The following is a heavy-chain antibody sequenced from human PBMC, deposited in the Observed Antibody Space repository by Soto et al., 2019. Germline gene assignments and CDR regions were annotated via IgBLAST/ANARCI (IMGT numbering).Heavy chain of an antibody. J-gene: IGHJ6*03. CDR1: GFTVSSNY. CDR3: ARDRGLRNYYYYMDV. CDR2: IYSAGST. V-gene: IGHV3-66*01. D-gene: IGHD5-12*01. Sequence: PGGSLRLSCGASGFTVSSNYMSWVRQAPGKGLEWVSVIYSAGSTYYADSVKGRFTISRDNSKNTLYLQMNSLRAEDTAVYYCARDRGLRNYYYYMDVWGKGTTVTVSS.